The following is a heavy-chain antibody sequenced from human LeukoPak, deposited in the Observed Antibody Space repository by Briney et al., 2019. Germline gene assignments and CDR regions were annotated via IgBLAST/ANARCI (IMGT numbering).Heavy chain of an antibody. CDR1: GGSISSYY. Sequence: SETLSLTCSVSGGSISSYYWSWIRQPPGKGQEWIGYIYYSGSTNYNPSLKSRVTISVDTSKNQFSLKLSSVTAADTAVYYCARYYDFWKNYYYYMVVWGKGTTVTVSS. D-gene: IGHD3-3*01. CDR2: IYYSGST. V-gene: IGHV4-59*01. J-gene: IGHJ6*03. CDR3: ARYYDFWKNYYYYMVV.